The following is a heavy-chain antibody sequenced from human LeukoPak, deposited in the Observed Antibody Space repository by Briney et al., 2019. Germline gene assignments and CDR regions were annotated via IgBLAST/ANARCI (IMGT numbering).Heavy chain of an antibody. V-gene: IGHV3-33*01. Sequence: PGGSLRLSCAASGFTFSSYGMHWVRQAPGKGLEWVAVIWYDGSNKYYADSVKSRFTISRDNSKNTLYLQMNSLRAEDTAVYYCARETYYYGSGSYNFDYWGQGTLVTVSS. CDR2: IWYDGSNK. J-gene: IGHJ4*02. CDR3: ARETYYYGSGSYNFDY. D-gene: IGHD3-10*01. CDR1: GFTFSSYG.